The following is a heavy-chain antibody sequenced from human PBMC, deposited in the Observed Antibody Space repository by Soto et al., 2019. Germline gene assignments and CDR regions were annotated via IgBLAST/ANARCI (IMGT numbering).Heavy chain of an antibody. CDR1: GYSFTSYW. V-gene: IGHV5-51*01. CDR2: IYPGDSDS. Sequence: GESLKISCKGSGYSFTSYWVGWVRQMPGKGLEWMRIIYPGDSDSRYSTSFQGQVTMSVDKSISTAYLQWSSLKASDTAMYYCARRGRWLQRHFDYWGQGTMVTVYS. J-gene: IGHJ4*02. D-gene: IGHD5-18*01. CDR3: ARRGRWLQRHFDY.